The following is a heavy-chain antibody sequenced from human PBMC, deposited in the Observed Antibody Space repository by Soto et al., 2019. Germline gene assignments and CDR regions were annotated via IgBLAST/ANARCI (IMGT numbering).Heavy chain of an antibody. CDR3: ARSIVTPSAMFDH. D-gene: IGHD2-2*01. Sequence: SETLSLTCAVTGCSVNRGGYSWSWSRQTPGKGLEWLAYIYRTGHTIYNPSLNSRATISLDEPNNQFSLHLTSVTAADTAVYYCARSIVTPSAMFDHWGQGLLVTVS. CDR2: IYRTGHT. V-gene: IGHV4-30-2*01. CDR1: GCSVNRGGYS. J-gene: IGHJ5*02.